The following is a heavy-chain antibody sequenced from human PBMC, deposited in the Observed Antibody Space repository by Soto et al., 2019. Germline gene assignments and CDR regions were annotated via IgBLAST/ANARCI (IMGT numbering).Heavy chain of an antibody. J-gene: IGHJ5*02. CDR3: ARDTSYDFWSGYVWFDP. CDR1: GYSISSGYY. D-gene: IGHD3-3*01. CDR2: IYYSGST. V-gene: IGHV4-38-2*02. Sequence: SETLSLTCAVSGYSISSGYYWGWIRQPPGKGLEWIGNIYYSGSTKYNPSLKSRVTISVDRSRNHFSLNLRSVTTADTALYYCARDTSYDFWSGYVWFDPWGQGSLVTVSS.